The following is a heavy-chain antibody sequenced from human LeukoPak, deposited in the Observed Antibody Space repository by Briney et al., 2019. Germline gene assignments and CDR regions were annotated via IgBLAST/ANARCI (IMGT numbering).Heavy chain of an antibody. Sequence: PGASVKVSCKASGYTFTSYDINWVRQATGQGLEWMGWMNPNSGNTGYAQKFQGRVTMTRNTSISTAYMELSSLRSEDTAVYYCASRLMITFGGVTDYWGQGTQVTVSS. CDR2: MNPNSGNT. CDR3: ASRLMITFGGVTDY. J-gene: IGHJ4*02. V-gene: IGHV1-8*01. CDR1: GYTFTSYD. D-gene: IGHD3-16*01.